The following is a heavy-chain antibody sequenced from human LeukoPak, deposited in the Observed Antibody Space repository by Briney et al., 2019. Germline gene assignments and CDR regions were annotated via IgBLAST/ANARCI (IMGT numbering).Heavy chain of an antibody. CDR1: GVTFSSYS. V-gene: IGHV3-48*01. CDR2: ISPGSRTI. Sequence: GGSLRLSCVASGVTFSSYSMNWVRQAPGKGLEWVSYISPGSRTIYYADSVKGRFTMSRDNADNSLFLQMNSLRVEDTGVYYCARGMTALDYWGQGTLVTVSS. CDR3: ARGMTALDY. J-gene: IGHJ4*02.